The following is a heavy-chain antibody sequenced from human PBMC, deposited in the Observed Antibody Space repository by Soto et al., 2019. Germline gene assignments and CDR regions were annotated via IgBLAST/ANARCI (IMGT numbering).Heavy chain of an antibody. J-gene: IGHJ4*02. CDR3: AREGRMGTFDY. D-gene: IGHD1-1*01. CDR1: GSPVSGLSCF. Sequence: DTRSPTSTVSGSPVSGLSCFRSGGRQPPGKGLEWIGYFYYSGSPQHNPSLKSRVTILEDTSKNQFSLKLNSVTAADTAVYYCAREGRMGTFDYWGQGALVT. CDR2: FYYSGSP. V-gene: IGHV4-61*01.